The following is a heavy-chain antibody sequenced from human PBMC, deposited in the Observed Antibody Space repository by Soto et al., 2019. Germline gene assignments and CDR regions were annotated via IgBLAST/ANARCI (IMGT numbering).Heavy chain of an antibody. CDR1: GFSFSTYG. Sequence: QVQMVESGGGVVQPGRSLRLSCAASGFSFSTYGMHWVRQAPGKGLEWMAVISNDGSNKYYADSVKGRFTISRDNSKDPLFLQMNSLKGDDTAVYYCAKVVRADNTSSNFYYYSAMDAWGQGTTVTVSS. CDR3: AKVVRADNTSSNFYYYSAMDA. D-gene: IGHD6-6*01. CDR2: ISNDGSNK. V-gene: IGHV3-30*18. J-gene: IGHJ6*02.